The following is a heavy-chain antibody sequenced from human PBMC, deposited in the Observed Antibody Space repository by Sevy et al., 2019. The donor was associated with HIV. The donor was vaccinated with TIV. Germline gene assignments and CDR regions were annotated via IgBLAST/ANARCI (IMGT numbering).Heavy chain of an antibody. CDR1: GFTFEDYA. CDR3: AKTPMTEAAPYLDF. Sequence: GGSLRLSCAGSGFTFEDYALHWVRQAPGQGLEWVAGIIWNSGSRDYADSVKGRFTISRDDAKTSLYLQMDTLRTEDTALYYCAKTPMTEAAPYLDFWGQGTLVTVSS. V-gene: IGHV3-9*01. J-gene: IGHJ4*02. D-gene: IGHD2-15*01. CDR2: IIWNSGSR.